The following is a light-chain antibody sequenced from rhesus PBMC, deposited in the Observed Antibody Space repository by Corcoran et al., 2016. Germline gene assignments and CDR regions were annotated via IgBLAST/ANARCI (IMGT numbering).Light chain of an antibody. Sequence: DIQMTQSPSSLSASVGDRVTITCRASQGISSWLAWYQQKPGKAPKLRTYKASSLQSGVPSRFSGSGSGTEFTLTISSLQPEDFATYYFQQYNSAPPTFCQGTKVEIK. J-gene: IGKJ1*01. CDR3: QQYNSAPPT. V-gene: IGKV1-21*01. CDR1: QGISSW. CDR2: KAS.